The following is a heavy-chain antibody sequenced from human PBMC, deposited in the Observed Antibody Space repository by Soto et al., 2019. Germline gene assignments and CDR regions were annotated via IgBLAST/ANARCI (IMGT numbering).Heavy chain of an antibody. Sequence: EVRLLESGGGLVQPGGSLRLSCAASGFTFSSYAMSWVRQARGKGLEWVSAISGSGGSTYYADSVKGRFTISRDNSKNTLYLQMNSLRAEDTAVYYCAKQNGYGGNSELEYWGQGTLVTVSS. D-gene: IGHD2-21*02. J-gene: IGHJ4*02. CDR2: ISGSGGST. CDR3: AKQNGYGGNSELEY. CDR1: GFTFSSYA. V-gene: IGHV3-23*01.